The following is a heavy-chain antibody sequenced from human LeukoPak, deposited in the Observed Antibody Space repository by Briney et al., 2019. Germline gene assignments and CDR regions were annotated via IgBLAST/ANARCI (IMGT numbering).Heavy chain of an antibody. J-gene: IGHJ5*02. V-gene: IGHV4-59*01. CDR3: ARGPYDFWSGFYWFDP. Sequence: SETLSLTCTVSGDSISSYYWSWIRQPPGKGLEWIGYIYYSGSTNYNPSLKSRVTISVDTSKNQFSLKLSSVTAADTAVYYCARGPYDFWSGFYWFDPWGQGTLVTVSS. CDR2: IYYSGST. D-gene: IGHD3-3*01. CDR1: GDSISSYY.